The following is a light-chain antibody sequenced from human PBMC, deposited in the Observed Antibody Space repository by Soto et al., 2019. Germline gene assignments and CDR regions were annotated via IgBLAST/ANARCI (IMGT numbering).Light chain of an antibody. V-gene: IGKV4-1*01. CDR3: QEYYSTPRT. CDR2: WAS. J-gene: IGKJ1*01. CDR1: QSVLYSSNNKNY. Sequence: DIVMTQSPDSLAVSLGERATINCKSSQSVLYSSNNKNYLAWYQQKPGQPPKLLIYWASTRESGVPDRFSGSGSGTDFILTISSLQAEDVAVYSCQEYYSTPRTFGQGTKVEVK.